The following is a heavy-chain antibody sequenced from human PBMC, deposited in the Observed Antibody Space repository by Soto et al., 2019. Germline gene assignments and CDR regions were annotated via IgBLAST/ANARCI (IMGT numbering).Heavy chain of an antibody. V-gene: IGHV1-2*02. CDR2: INPNSGGT. J-gene: IGHJ6*02. Sequence: GASVKVSCKASGFTFSAYYIYWVRQAPGQGLEWIGWINPNSGGTNNAQKFLGRVTMTRDTSTSTVYMELSALIPDDTAVYYCARSLLDEYSSSWRSAYYGMDVWGQGTTVTVSS. CDR1: GFTFSAYY. D-gene: IGHD6-13*01. CDR3: ARSLLDEYSSSWRSAYYGMDV.